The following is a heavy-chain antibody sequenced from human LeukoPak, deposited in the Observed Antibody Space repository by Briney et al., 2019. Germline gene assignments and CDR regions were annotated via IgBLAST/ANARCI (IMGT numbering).Heavy chain of an antibody. Sequence: ASVKVSCKASGYTFTGYYMHWVRQAPGQGLEWMGWINPNSGGTNYAQKFQGRVTMTRDTSISTAYMELSRLRSDDTAVYYCARDLKLYYDSSGYDYWGQGTQVTVSP. D-gene: IGHD3-22*01. CDR1: GYTFTGYY. CDR3: ARDLKLYYDSSGYDY. V-gene: IGHV1-2*02. J-gene: IGHJ4*02. CDR2: INPNSGGT.